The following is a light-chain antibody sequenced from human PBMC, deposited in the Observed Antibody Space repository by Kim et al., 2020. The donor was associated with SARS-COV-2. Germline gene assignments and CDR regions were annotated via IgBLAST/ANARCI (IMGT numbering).Light chain of an antibody. Sequence: LSPGERATLSCRASQGVSSYLAWYQQKPGQAPRLLIYDASNRATGIPARFSGSGSGTDFTLTISSLEPEDFAVYYCQQRSNWPYTFGQGTKLEI. CDR1: QGVSSY. CDR2: DAS. V-gene: IGKV3-11*01. CDR3: QQRSNWPYT. J-gene: IGKJ2*01.